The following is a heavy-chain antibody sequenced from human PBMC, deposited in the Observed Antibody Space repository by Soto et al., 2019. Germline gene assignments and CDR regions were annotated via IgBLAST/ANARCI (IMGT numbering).Heavy chain of an antibody. Sequence: QVELQESGPGLVKPSETLSLTCTVSGGSIRSYYWSCIRQPPGKGLEWMGHIYYSGSTNYNPPLKSRITISVERYTHESTLKLSYVTAADKAVYYCARRYGATFAYWGRGTLVTVSS. J-gene: IGHJ4*02. CDR2: IYYSGST. CDR3: ARRYGATFAY. CDR1: GGSIRSYY. V-gene: IGHV4-59*08. D-gene: IGHD3-10*01.